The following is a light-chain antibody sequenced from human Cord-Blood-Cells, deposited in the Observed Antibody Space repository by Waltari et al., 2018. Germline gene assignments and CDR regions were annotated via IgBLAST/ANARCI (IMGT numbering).Light chain of an antibody. V-gene: IGKV1-5*03. CDR3: QQYNSYWT. CDR2: KAS. CDR1: QSISSW. J-gene: IGKJ1*01. Sequence: IQMTQAPSTLSASVGGRGTITCRASQSISSWLAWYQQKPWKAPKLLIYKASSLESGVPSRFSSSGSGTEFTLTISSLQPDDFATYYCQQYNSYWTFGQGTKVEIK.